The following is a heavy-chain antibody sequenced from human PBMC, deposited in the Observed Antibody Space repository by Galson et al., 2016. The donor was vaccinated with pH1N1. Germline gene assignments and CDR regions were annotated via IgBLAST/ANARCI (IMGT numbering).Heavy chain of an antibody. Sequence: CAISGDSVSSHSAAWNWIRQSPSRGLEWLGRTYYRSKWFYNYAVSVQGRITINPDTSKNQFSLQLNSVTPEDTAVYYCARHSPGRAVGVFDCWGQGTLVTGSS. CDR2: TYYRSKWFY. D-gene: IGHD6-19*01. CDR1: GDSVSSHSAA. J-gene: IGHJ4*02. V-gene: IGHV6-1*01. CDR3: ARHSPGRAVGVFDC.